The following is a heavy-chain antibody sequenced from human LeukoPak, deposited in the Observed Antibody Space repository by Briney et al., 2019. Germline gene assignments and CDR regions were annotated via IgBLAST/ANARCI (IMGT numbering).Heavy chain of an antibody. D-gene: IGHD3-10*01. J-gene: IGHJ4*02. CDR2: MYASGDS. CDR1: GGSIGIYY. CDR3: ARGWAPRGQKSCFDY. V-gene: IGHV4-4*07. Sequence: PSETLSLTCTVSGGSIGIYYWTWIRQAAGKGLEGLGRMYASGDSTSTPFLKRRVTLSIATSKHQFSLNLNSLTAAHTAVYYCARGWAPRGQKSCFDYWGRGTLVTVSS.